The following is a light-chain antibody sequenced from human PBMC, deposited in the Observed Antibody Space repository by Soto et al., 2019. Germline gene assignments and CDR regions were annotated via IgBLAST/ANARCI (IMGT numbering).Light chain of an antibody. CDR3: QQLNNYHQT. V-gene: IGKV1-9*01. CDR1: QGISRY. J-gene: IGKJ1*01. Sequence: DIQLTQSPSFLSASVGDRVTITCRASQGISRYLAWYQQEPGKAPKLLIYAASTLQSGVPSRFSGSGSGTEFTLTISSLQPEDFATYYCQQLNNYHQTFGQGTKVEIK. CDR2: AAS.